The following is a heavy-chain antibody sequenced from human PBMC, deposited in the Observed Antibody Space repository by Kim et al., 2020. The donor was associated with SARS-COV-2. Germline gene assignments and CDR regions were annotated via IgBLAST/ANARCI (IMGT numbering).Heavy chain of an antibody. D-gene: IGHD3-16*01. J-gene: IGHJ6*02. V-gene: IGHV3-33*01. Sequence: ADSVEGRFTISRDNSKNTLYLQMNSLRAEDTAVYYCARDGGVYYYYGMDVWGQGTTVTVSS. CDR3: ARDGGVYYYYGMDV.